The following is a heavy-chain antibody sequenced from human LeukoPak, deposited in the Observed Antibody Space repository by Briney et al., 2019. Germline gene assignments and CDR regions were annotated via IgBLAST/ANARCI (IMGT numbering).Heavy chain of an antibody. Sequence: ASVKVSCKASGYTFTSYAMNWVRQAPGQGLQWMGWINTYTENPAYAQGFTGRFVFSLDTSVSTAYLEINNLRAEDSAMYYCARVVDTYGYKVWDLWGQGTLITVAS. V-gene: IGHV7-4-1*02. CDR2: INTYTENP. CDR1: GYTFTSYA. CDR3: ARVVDTYGYKVWDL. D-gene: IGHD5-18*01. J-gene: IGHJ4*02.